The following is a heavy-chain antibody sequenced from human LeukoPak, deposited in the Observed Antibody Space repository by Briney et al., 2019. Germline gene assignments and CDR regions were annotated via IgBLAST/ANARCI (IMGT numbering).Heavy chain of an antibody. J-gene: IGHJ4*02. CDR2: IYSGGST. CDR1: GFTVSSNY. CDR3: AAWGGREDDQFDY. Sequence: QSGGSLRLSCAASGFTVSSNYMSWVRQAPGKGLEWVSVIYSGGSTYYADSVKGRFTISRDNSKNTLYLQMNSLRAEDTAVYYCAAWGGREDDQFDYWGQGTLVAVSS. D-gene: IGHD3-16*01. V-gene: IGHV3-66*01.